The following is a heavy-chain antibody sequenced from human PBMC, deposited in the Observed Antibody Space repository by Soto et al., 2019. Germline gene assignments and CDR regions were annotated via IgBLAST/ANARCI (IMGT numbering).Heavy chain of an antibody. CDR3: ARGLLITYYDSTPHAFDI. V-gene: IGHV1-8*01. Sequence: GASVKVSCKASGYTFTSYDTNWVRQATGQGLEWMGWMNPNSGNTGYAQKFQGRVTMTRNTSISTAYMELSSLRSEDTAVYYCARGLLITYYDSTPHAFDIWGQGTMVTVSS. CDR2: MNPNSGNT. D-gene: IGHD3-22*01. J-gene: IGHJ3*02. CDR1: GYTFTSYD.